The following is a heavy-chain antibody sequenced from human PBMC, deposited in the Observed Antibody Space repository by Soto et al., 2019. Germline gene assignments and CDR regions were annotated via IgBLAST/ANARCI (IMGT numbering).Heavy chain of an antibody. V-gene: IGHV3-23*01. D-gene: IGHD3-10*01. CDR1: GFTFSSYA. Sequence: GGSLRLSCAASGFTFSSYAMSWVRQAPGKGLEWVSAISGSGGSTYYADSVKGRFTISRDNSKNTLYLQMNSLRAEDTAVYYWAKSMGRLLWFGELFFTDYWGQGTLVTVSS. CDR2: ISGSGGST. J-gene: IGHJ4*02. CDR3: AKSMGRLLWFGELFFTDY.